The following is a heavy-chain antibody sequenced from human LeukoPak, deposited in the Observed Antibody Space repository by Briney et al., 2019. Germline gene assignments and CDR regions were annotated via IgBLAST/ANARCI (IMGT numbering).Heavy chain of an antibody. Sequence: SETLSLTCTVSGGSISTYYWSWIRQPPGKGLEWIGYIYYSGSTNYTPSLKSRVTISVDTSKNQFSLNLSSVTAADTAVYHCARGRSRDGYNYDYWGQGTLVTVSS. V-gene: IGHV4-59*01. D-gene: IGHD5-24*01. J-gene: IGHJ4*02. CDR2: IYYSGST. CDR1: GGSISTYY. CDR3: ARGRSRDGYNYDY.